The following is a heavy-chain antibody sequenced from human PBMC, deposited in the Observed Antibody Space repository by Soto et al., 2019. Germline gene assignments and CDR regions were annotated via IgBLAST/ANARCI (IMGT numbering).Heavy chain of an antibody. D-gene: IGHD3-10*01. CDR3: ARSVRGEFGDY. J-gene: IGHJ4*02. CDR1: GFTFSSYS. Sequence: EVQLVESGGGLVKPGGSLRLSCAASGFTFSSYSMNWVRQAPGTGLEWVSSISSSSSYIYYADSVKGRFTISRDNAKNSLYLQMNSLRAEDTAVYYCARSVRGEFGDYWGQGTLVTVSS. V-gene: IGHV3-21*01. CDR2: ISSSSSYI.